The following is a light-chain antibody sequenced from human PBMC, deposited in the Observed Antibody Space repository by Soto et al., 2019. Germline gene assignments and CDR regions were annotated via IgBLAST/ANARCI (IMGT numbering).Light chain of an antibody. Sequence: DIVLTQSPGTLSLSPGERATLSCRASQSVSSTYLAWYQQKPGQAPRLLIYGASSRATGIPDRFSGSGSGTDFTLTISRLEPEDFAVYYCQQYCYSSYTFGQGTKLEIK. V-gene: IGKV3-20*01. CDR1: QSVSSTY. CDR2: GAS. CDR3: QQYCYSSYT. J-gene: IGKJ2*01.